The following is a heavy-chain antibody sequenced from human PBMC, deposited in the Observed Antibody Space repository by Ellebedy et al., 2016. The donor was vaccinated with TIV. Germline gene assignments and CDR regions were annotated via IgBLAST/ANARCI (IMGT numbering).Heavy chain of an antibody. J-gene: IGHJ5*02. CDR3: ARAGHYAPFDP. CDR2: IYLSGSP. Sequence: MPSETLSLTCTVPGDSISSSPTWAWVRQPPGRGLEWIGNIYLSGSPHYSSFLQSRVSIFGDTSKNQFSLNLRSVSAADTAVYYCARAGHYAPFDPWGQGTLVTVSS. D-gene: IGHD2-2*01. CDR1: GDSISSSPT. V-gene: IGHV4-39*01.